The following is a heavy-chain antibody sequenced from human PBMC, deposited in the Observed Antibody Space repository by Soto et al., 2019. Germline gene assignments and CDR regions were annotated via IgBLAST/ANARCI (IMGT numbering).Heavy chain of an antibody. D-gene: IGHD3-10*01. CDR2: SSYDGRET. CDR1: DFDFSSYG. V-gene: IGHV3-30*03. J-gene: IGHJ4*02. Sequence: GGSLRLSCAASDFDFSSYGIHWVRQAPGKGLEWVAASSYDGRETFYADSAKGRFTVSKEMSKNTAFLQMDALRHEDTAVYFCARDSGWPILNFDNWGQGTPVTVSS. CDR3: ARDSGWPILNFDN.